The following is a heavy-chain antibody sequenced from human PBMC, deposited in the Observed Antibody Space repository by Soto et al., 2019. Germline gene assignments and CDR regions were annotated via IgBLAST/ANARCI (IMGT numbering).Heavy chain of an antibody. V-gene: IGHV3-33*01. J-gene: IGHJ3*02. CDR3: ARDLSLSRNYKNDVFQM. CDR1: GVTFRSYG. Sequence: QVQLVESGGGVVQPGASVRVSCAASGVTFRSYGLHWVRQVPGKGLEWVAVIWHNGVTNYYEDSVKGRFTISRDSYKTTLYLQMTRLRAEETDVYYCARDLSLSRNYKNDVFQMWGEGTMVTVSS. D-gene: IGHD3-10*01. CDR2: IWHNGVTN.